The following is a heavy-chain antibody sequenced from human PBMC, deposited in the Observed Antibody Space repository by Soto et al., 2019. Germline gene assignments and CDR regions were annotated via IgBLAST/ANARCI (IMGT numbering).Heavy chain of an antibody. CDR3: ARGTWEGFDI. V-gene: IGHV3-66*01. CDR1: GFTVSDNF. Sequence: EVQLVKSGGNSVQPGGSLRLSCAASGFTVSDNFMSWVRHAPGKGLEWVSVIYAVGTTFHADSVKGRFIMSRDNYKNTLHLQMNSLRVDDTAIYYCARGTWEGFDIWGQGTMVTVSS. J-gene: IGHJ3*02. CDR2: IYAVGTT. D-gene: IGHD1-26*01.